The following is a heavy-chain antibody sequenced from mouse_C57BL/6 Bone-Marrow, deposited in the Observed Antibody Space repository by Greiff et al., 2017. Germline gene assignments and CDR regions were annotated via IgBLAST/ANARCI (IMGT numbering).Heavy chain of an antibody. J-gene: IGHJ3*01. CDR3: AKERSVGFAY. D-gene: IGHD1-1*02. V-gene: IGHV1-55*01. CDR2: IYPGSGCT. CDR1: GYTFSSYW. Sequence: VQLQQPGAELVKPGASVTMSCKASGYTFSSYWIPWVKQRPGQGLEWIGDIYPGSGCTNYNQKFKSKATLTVDTSSRTAYLQLSSLTSEVSAVYYCAKERSVGFAYWGQGTLVTVSA.